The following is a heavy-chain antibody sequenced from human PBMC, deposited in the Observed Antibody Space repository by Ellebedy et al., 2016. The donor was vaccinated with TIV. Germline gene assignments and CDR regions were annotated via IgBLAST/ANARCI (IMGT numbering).Heavy chain of an antibody. CDR1: GFAFSRYG. Sequence: GESLKISCVASGFAFSRYGIHWVRQAPGKGLEWVAVISYDGNDKYYTDSVKGRFTISRDNSKNTLYLQMNSLRAEDTAVYYCASLTTVTTSPTFDYWGQGTLVTVSS. CDR2: ISYDGNDK. D-gene: IGHD4-17*01. V-gene: IGHV3-30*03. J-gene: IGHJ4*02. CDR3: ASLTTVTTSPTFDY.